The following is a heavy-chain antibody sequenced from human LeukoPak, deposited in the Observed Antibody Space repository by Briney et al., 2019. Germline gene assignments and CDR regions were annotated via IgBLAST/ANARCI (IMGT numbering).Heavy chain of an antibody. CDR1: GYTFTSYG. D-gene: IGHD6-13*01. CDR2: ISAYNGNT. J-gene: IGHJ6*02. CDR3: ARDRLEVNAAAGDYYYYGMDV. V-gene: IGHV1-18*01. Sequence: ASVKVSCKASGYTFTSYGISWVRQAPGQGLEWMGWISAYNGNTNYAQKLQGRVTMTTDTSTSTAYMELRSLRSDDTAVYYCARDRLEVNAAAGDYYYYGMDVWGQGTTVTVSS.